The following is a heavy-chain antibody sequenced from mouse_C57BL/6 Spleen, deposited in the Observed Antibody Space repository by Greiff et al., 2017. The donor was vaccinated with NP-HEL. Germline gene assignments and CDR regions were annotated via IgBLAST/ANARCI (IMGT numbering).Heavy chain of an antibody. CDR3: ARSGDYDDY. Sequence: VQLQQSGAELVKPGASVKISCKASGYTFTDYYINWVKQRPGQDLEWIGKIGPGSGSTYYNEKFKGKATLTADKSSSQAYMQLRSRTSEDSAVYFGARSGDYDDYWGQGTTLTVSS. CDR2: IGPGSGST. J-gene: IGHJ2*01. CDR1: GYTFTDYY. V-gene: IGHV1-77*01. D-gene: IGHD2-4*01.